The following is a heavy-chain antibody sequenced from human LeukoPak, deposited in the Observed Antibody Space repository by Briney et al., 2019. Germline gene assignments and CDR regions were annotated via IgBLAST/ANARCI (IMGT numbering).Heavy chain of an antibody. J-gene: IGHJ3*02. V-gene: IGHV3-30-3*01. Sequence: GGSLRLSCAASGFTFSSYAMHWVRQAPGKGLEWVAVISDDGSNKYYADSVKGRFTISRDNSKNTLYLQMNSLRAEDTAVYYCAKDLAVVVPAAMPTDAFDIWGQGTMVTVSS. D-gene: IGHD2-2*01. CDR1: GFTFSSYA. CDR3: AKDLAVVVPAAMPTDAFDI. CDR2: ISDDGSNK.